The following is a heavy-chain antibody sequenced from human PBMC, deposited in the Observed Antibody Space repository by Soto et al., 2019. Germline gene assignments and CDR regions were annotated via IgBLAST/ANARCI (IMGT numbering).Heavy chain of an antibody. V-gene: IGHV3-30-3*01. CDR1: GFTFSSYA. Sequence: QVQLVESGGGVVQPGRSLRLSCAASGFTFSSYAMHWVRQAPGKGLEWVAVISYDGSNKYYADSVKGRFTISRDNSKNTLYLQMNSLRAEDTAVYYCARDTYYSSGWSDYWGQGTLVTVSS. D-gene: IGHD6-19*01. CDR2: ISYDGSNK. CDR3: ARDTYYSSGWSDY. J-gene: IGHJ4*02.